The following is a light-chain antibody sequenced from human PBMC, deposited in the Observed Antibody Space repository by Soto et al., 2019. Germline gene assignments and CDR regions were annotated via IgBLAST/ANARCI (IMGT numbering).Light chain of an antibody. CDR3: CSSGGSPTYV. Sequence: QSALTQPASVSGSPGQSITISCTGTSSNVGSYKLVSWYQQHPGKAPKLMIFEVNKRPSGVSNRFSGSKSGNTASLTISGLKVEDEADYYFCSSGGSPTYVFGTCTKVTVL. CDR1: SSNVGSYKL. V-gene: IGLV2-23*02. CDR2: EVN. J-gene: IGLJ1*01.